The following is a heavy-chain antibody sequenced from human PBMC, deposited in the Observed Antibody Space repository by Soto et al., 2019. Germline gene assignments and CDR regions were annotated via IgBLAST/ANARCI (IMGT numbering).Heavy chain of an antibody. CDR1: GFTFSSYD. V-gene: IGHV3-23*01. CDR2: ISDSGDTT. Sequence: GGSLRLSCAASGFTFSSYDMSWVRQAPGKGLEWVSVISDSGDTTHYVDSVKGRFTTSRDNSKNTLFLQMNTLRADDTAVYFCAKGNLYDPLKSGMDVWGQGTTVTVSS. D-gene: IGHD2-8*01. CDR3: AKGNLYDPLKSGMDV. J-gene: IGHJ6*02.